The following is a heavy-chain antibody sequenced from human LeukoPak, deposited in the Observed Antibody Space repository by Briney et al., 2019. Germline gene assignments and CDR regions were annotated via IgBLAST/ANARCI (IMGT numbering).Heavy chain of an antibody. Sequence: ASVKVSCKASGYTFTGYYMHWVRQAPGQGLEWMGWINPNSGGTNYAQKFQGRVTMTGDTSISTAYMELSRLRSDDTAVYYCAREGESVAVPAAYDYWGQGTLVTVSS. V-gene: IGHV1-2*02. CDR3: AREGESVAVPAAYDY. J-gene: IGHJ4*02. CDR2: INPNSGGT. D-gene: IGHD2-2*01. CDR1: GYTFTGYY.